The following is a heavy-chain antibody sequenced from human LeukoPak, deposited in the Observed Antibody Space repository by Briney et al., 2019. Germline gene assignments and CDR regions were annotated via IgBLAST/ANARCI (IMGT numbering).Heavy chain of an antibody. J-gene: IGHJ3*02. D-gene: IGHD3-10*01. CDR1: GYTFTNYY. Sequence: ASVKVSCKASGYTFTNYYMHWVRQAPGQGLEWMGIINPGGGSTTYAQNFQGRVTMTRDTSTGTVHMELSSLRSEDTAVYYCARASASGSGTKAAFDIWGQGTMVTVSS. CDR3: ARASASGSGTKAAFDI. V-gene: IGHV1-46*01. CDR2: INPGGGST.